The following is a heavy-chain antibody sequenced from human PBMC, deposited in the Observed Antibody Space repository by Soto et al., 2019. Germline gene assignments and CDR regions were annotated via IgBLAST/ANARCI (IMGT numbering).Heavy chain of an antibody. V-gene: IGHV4-61*01. J-gene: IGHJ6*02. D-gene: IGHD3-10*01. CDR3: ARDLAFTMVRGVIGYYYGMDV. Sequence: SETLSLTCTVSGGSVSSGSYYWSWIRQPPGKGLEWIGYIYYSGSTNYNPSLKSRVTISVDTSKNQFSLKLSSVTAADTAVYYCARDLAFTMVRGVIGYYYGMDVWGQGTTVTVSS. CDR2: IYYSGST. CDR1: GGSVSSGSYY.